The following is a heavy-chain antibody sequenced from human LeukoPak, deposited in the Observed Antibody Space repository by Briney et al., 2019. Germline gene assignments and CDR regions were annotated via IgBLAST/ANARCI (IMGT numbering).Heavy chain of an antibody. J-gene: IGHJ4*02. Sequence: PSDPLSLLCTVWGRPISGYYWRWLRQPPGKGLEWLGYIDCSGITNYNPSLRSRVTISLDTSKNQFSLKLSSVASADTAVYYCARHGSYDNRNYYFDYWGQGTLVTVSS. CDR3: ARHGSYDNRNYYFDY. CDR2: IDCSGIT. D-gene: IGHD1-14*01. V-gene: IGHV4-59*08. CDR1: GRPISGYY.